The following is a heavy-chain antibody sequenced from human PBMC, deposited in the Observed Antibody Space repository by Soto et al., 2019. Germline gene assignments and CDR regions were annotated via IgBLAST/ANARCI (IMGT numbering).Heavy chain of an antibody. Sequence: SETLSLTGAISGGSVSSNSAACNWIRQSPSRGLKRLERTYYRSKWFTGYAVSVQGRIRINADTSKNQFCLQLNAVTPEDTAVYYCASQQQWLDYCGQGTPLTVSS. CDR1: GGSVSSNSAA. D-gene: IGHD6-19*01. CDR3: ASQQQWLDY. J-gene: IGHJ4*02. V-gene: IGHV6-1*01. CDR2: TYYRSKWFT.